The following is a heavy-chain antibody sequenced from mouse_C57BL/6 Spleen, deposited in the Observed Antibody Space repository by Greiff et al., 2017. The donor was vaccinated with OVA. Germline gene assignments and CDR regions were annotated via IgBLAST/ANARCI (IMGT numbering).Heavy chain of an antibody. CDR1: GYTFTDYE. V-gene: IGHV1-15*01. CDR3: TRETGNYGYFDV. Sequence: VKLQQSGAELVRPGASVTLSCKASGYTFTDYEMHWVKQTPVHGLEWIGAIDPETGGTAYNQKFKGKAILTADKSSSTAYMELRSLTSEDSAVYYGTRETGNYGYFDVWGTGTTVTVSS. J-gene: IGHJ1*03. CDR2: IDPETGGT. D-gene: IGHD2-1*01.